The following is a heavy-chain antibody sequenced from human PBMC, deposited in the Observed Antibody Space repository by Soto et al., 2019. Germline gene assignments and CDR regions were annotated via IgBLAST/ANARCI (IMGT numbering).Heavy chain of an antibody. CDR2: IYYSGST. CDR3: ARSMSGSYYHY. D-gene: IGHD1-26*01. CDR1: GGSISSGDYY. J-gene: IGHJ4*02. Sequence: NPSETLSLTCTVSGGSISSGDYYWSWIRQPPGKGLEWIGYIYYSGSTYYNPSLKSRVTISVDTSKNQFSLKLSSVTAADTAVYYCARSMSGSYYHYWGQGTLVTVSS. V-gene: IGHV4-30-4*01.